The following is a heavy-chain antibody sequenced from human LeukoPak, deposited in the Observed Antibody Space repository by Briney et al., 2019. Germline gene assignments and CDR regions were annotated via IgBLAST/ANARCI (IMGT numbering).Heavy chain of an antibody. Sequence: SETLSLTCAVYGGSFSGYYWSWIRQPPGKGLEWIGEINHSGSTNYNPSLKSRVAISVDTSKNQFSLKLSSVTAADTAVYYCARAGYENWFDPWGQGTLVTVSS. CDR1: GGSFSGYY. J-gene: IGHJ5*02. CDR3: ARAGYENWFDP. V-gene: IGHV4-34*01. CDR2: INHSGST. D-gene: IGHD5-18*01.